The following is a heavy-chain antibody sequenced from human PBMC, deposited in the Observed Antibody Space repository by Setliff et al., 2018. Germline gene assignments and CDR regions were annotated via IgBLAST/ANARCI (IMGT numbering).Heavy chain of an antibody. V-gene: IGHV4-38-2*02. CDR1: GYSISSGHY. J-gene: IGHJ3*02. CDR3: ARDKGDGYGVDAYAGGGFDI. CDR2: MYPGRNT. D-gene: IGHD4-17*01. Sequence: LSLTCDVSGYSISSGHYWGWIRQPPGKGLEWIGSMYPGRNTYYNPSLKSRVTMSVDTSKRQFSLKLNSVTAADTAVYYCARDKGDGYGVDAYAGGGFDIWGQGTMVTVSS.